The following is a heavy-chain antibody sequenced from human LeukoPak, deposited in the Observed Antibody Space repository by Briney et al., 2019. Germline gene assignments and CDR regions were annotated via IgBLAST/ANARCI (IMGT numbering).Heavy chain of an antibody. CDR2: IYYSGST. Sequence: PSETLSLTCTVSGGSISSYYWSWIRQPPGKGLEWIGYIYYSGSTNYNPSLKSRVTISVDTSKNQFSLKLSSVTAADTAVYYCAGATDYGDYLDYWGQGTLATVSS. V-gene: IGHV4-59*01. CDR1: GGSISSYY. J-gene: IGHJ4*02. CDR3: AGATDYGDYLDY. D-gene: IGHD4-17*01.